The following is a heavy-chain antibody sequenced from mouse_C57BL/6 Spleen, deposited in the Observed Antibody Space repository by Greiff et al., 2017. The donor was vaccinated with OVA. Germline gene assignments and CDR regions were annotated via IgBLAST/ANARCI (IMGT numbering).Heavy chain of an antibody. CDR3: AGFTTLVATFDY. V-gene: IGHV1-82*01. D-gene: IGHD1-1*01. Sequence: QVQLQQSGPELVKPGASVKISCKASGYAISSSWMNWVKQRPGQGLEWIGRIYPGDGDTNYNGKFKGKATLTAHKSSSTAYMQLSSLTSDDSAVYFCAGFTTLVATFDYWGQGTTLTVSS. J-gene: IGHJ2*01. CDR1: GYAISSSW. CDR2: IYPGDGDT.